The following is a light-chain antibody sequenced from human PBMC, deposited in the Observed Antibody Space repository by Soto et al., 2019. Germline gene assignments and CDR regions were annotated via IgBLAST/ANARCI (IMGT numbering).Light chain of an antibody. CDR1: QSISTE. CDR3: QQGYNWPLT. Sequence: ELVMTQSPATLSVSPRERATLSCRASQSISTELAWYQQKPGQPPRLLIYSASTRATGVPARFTGSGSGSEFTLTISGLQSEDFAVYYCQQGYNWPLTFGQGTRLEI. V-gene: IGKV3-15*01. CDR2: SAS. J-gene: IGKJ2*01.